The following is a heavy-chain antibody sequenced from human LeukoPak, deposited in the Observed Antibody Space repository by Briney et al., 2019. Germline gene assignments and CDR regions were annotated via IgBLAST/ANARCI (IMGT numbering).Heavy chain of an antibody. CDR3: ARAVRAATNYYYGMDV. CDR2: INHSGST. V-gene: IGHV4-34*01. D-gene: IGHD2-15*01. J-gene: IGHJ6*02. CDR1: GGSFSGYY. Sequence: PSEPLSLTCAVYGGSFSGYYWSWIRQPPGKGLEWIGEINHSGSTNYNRSLKSRVTISVDTSKNQFSLKLSSVTAADTAVYYCARAVRAATNYYYGMDVWGQGTTVTVSS.